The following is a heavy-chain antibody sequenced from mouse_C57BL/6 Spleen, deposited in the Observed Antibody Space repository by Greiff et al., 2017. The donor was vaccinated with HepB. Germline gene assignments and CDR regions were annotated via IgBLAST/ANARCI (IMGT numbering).Heavy chain of an antibody. Sequence: EVQRVESGPELVKPGASVKISCKASGYSFTGYYMNWVKQSPEKSLEWIGEINPSTGGTTYNQKFKAKATLTVDKSSSTAYMQLKSLTSEDSAVYYCARSEDGSSPFAYWGQGTLVTVSA. CDR1: GYSFTGYY. D-gene: IGHD1-1*01. J-gene: IGHJ3*01. V-gene: IGHV1-42*01. CDR2: INPSTGGT. CDR3: ARSEDGSSPFAY.